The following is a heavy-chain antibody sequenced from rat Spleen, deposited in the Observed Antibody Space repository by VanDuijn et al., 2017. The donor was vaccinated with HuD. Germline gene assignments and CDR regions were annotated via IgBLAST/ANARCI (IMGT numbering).Heavy chain of an antibody. CDR1: GFTFSNFV. V-gene: IGHV5-25*01. J-gene: IGHJ2*01. CDR3: AKRGWYFFDY. Sequence: EVQLVESGGGLVQPGRSLKLSCAASGFTFSNFVMAWVRQAPKKGLEWVASITSGGSNTYYPDSVKGRFTISIDNAKSTLYLQMDSLMSEDTATYYCAKRGWYFFDYWGQGVMVTVSS. CDR2: ITSGGSNT.